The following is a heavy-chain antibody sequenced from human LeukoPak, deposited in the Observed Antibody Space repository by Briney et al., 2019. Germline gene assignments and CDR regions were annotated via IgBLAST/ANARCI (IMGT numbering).Heavy chain of an antibody. V-gene: IGHV4-59*01. J-gene: IGHJ5*02. CDR3: ARDNVAAAGTSWFDP. Sequence: PSETLSLTCTVSGGSISSYYWSWIRQPPGKGLEWIGYIYYSGSTNYNPSLKSRVTISVDTSKNQFSLKLSSVTAADTAVYYCARDNVAAAGTSWFDPWGQGTLVTVSS. CDR1: GGSISSYY. CDR2: IYYSGST. D-gene: IGHD6-13*01.